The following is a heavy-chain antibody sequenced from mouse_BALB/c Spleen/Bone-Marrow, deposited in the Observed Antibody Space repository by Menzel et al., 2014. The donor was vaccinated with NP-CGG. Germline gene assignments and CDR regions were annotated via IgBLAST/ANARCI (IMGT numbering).Heavy chain of an antibody. V-gene: IGHV1-4*01. CDR3: ERWGQLGLRKAWFAY. Sequence: QVQLQQSGAELARPGASVKMSCKASGYIFTDYWMHWVKQRPGQGLEWIGYINPTTAYTEYNQRFKDKATLTADKSSSTAYMQLSSLTSEDSAVYYCERWGQLGLRKAWFAYWGQGTLVTVSA. CDR1: GYIFTDYW. J-gene: IGHJ3*01. D-gene: IGHD3-1*01. CDR2: INPTTAYT.